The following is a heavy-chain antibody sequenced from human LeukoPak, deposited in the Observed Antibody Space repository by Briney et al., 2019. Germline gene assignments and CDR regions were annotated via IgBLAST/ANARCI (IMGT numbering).Heavy chain of an antibody. CDR2: INHSGST. Sequence: SETLSLTCAVYGGSFSGYYWSWIRQPPGKGLEWIGEINHSGSTNYNPSLKSRATISVDTSKNQFSLKLSSVAAADTAVYYCARARYGGVDYWGQGTLVTVSS. D-gene: IGHD4-17*01. J-gene: IGHJ4*02. CDR3: ARARYGGVDY. V-gene: IGHV4-34*01. CDR1: GGSFSGYY.